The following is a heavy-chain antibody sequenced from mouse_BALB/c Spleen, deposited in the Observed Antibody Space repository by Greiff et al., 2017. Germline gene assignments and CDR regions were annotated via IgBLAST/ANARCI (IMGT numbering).Heavy chain of an antibody. J-gene: IGHJ4*01. D-gene: IGHD1-1*01. CDR1: GFTFSSFG. CDR3: ARRYYGSSYRYAMDY. Sequence: DVMLVESGGGLVQPGGSRKLSCAASGFTFSSFGMHWVRQAPEKGLEWVAYISSGSSTIYYADTVKGRFTISRDNPKNTLFLQMTSLRSEDTAMYYCARRYYGSSYRYAMDYWGQGTSVTVSS. CDR2: ISSGSSTI. V-gene: IGHV5-17*02.